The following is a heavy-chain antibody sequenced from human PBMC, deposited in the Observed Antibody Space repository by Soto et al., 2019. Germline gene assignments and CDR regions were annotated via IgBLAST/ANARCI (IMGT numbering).Heavy chain of an antibody. CDR2: IYYTGST. J-gene: IGHJ5*02. CDR1: GGSISSYY. CDR3: ARLRRNYYDLYP. D-gene: IGHD3-16*01. V-gene: IGHV4-59*12. Sequence: SETLSLTCTVSGGSISSYYWSWIRQPPGKGLEWIGYIYYTGSTSYNPSLRSRVTISVDRSKNQFSLNLSSVTAADTAVYYCARLRRNYYDLYPWGQGTLVTVSS.